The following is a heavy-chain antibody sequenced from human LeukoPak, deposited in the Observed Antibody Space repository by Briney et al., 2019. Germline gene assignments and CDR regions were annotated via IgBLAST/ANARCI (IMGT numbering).Heavy chain of an antibody. V-gene: IGHV1-2*02. Sequence: ASVKVSCKASGYSFTGYYIHWVRQAPGQGLEWMGWINPDGDVTKSAQKFQGRVTMTSDKSINTVYMELSGLTSDDTALYYCARGPNHYYYMDFWGKGTTDSVSS. CDR1: GYSFTGYY. D-gene: IGHD2-8*01. CDR3: ARGPNHYYYMDF. J-gene: IGHJ6*03. CDR2: INPDGDVT.